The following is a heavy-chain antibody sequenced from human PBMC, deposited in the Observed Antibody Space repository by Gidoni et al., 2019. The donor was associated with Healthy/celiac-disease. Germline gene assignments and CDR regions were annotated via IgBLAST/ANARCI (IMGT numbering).Heavy chain of an antibody. V-gene: IGHV3-23*01. Sequence: EVQLLESGGGLVQPGGSLRLSCAASGFTFSSYAFTWVRQAPGKGLEWVSAISGSGGSTYYADSVKGRFTISRDNSKNTLYLQMNSLRAEDTAVYYCAKGRYCSGGSCYTYYYYGMDVWGQGTTVTVSS. CDR3: AKGRYCSGGSCYTYYYYGMDV. CDR2: ISGSGGST. J-gene: IGHJ6*02. CDR1: GFTFSSYA. D-gene: IGHD2-15*01.